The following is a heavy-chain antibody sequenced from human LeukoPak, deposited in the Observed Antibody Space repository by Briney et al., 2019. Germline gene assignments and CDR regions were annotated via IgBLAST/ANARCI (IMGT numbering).Heavy chain of an antibody. CDR1: GFTFSSCA. V-gene: IGHV3-23*01. Sequence: PGGSLRLSCAASGFTFSSCAMSWVRQAPGKGLEWVSAISGSGGSTYYADSLKGRFTISRDNSENTLYLQMDSLRAEDTAVYFCVKDQAAGRDYWGQGTLVTVSS. D-gene: IGHD6-19*01. CDR3: VKDQAAGRDY. J-gene: IGHJ4*02. CDR2: ISGSGGST.